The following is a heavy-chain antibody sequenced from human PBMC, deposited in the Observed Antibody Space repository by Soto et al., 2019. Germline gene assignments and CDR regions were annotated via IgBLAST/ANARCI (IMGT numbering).Heavy chain of an antibody. D-gene: IGHD3-16*01. V-gene: IGHV1-69*13. CDR3: ARGEDHAHAFDI. J-gene: IGHJ3*02. CDR1: GGTFSSYA. CDR2: IIPIFGTA. Sequence: SVKVSCKASGGTFSSYAISWGRQAPGQGLEWMGGIIPIFGTANYAQKFQGRVTITADESTSTAYMELSSLRSEDTAVYYCARGEDHAHAFDIWGQGTMVTVSS.